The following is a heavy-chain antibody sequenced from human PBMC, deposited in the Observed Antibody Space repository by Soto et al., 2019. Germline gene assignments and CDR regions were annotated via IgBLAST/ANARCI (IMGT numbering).Heavy chain of an antibody. CDR3: VKNSYYDILTGFDYFDY. CDR1: GFTFSRYG. D-gene: IGHD3-9*01. Sequence: GESLKISCTASGFTFSRYGMHWVRQAPGKGLEWVAVMSYDGSNKWYADSVKGRFNVSRDNSKNTLFLQMNSLRAEDTAVYYCVKNSYYDILTGFDYFDYWGQGAPVTVSS. J-gene: IGHJ4*02. V-gene: IGHV3-30*18. CDR2: MSYDGSNK.